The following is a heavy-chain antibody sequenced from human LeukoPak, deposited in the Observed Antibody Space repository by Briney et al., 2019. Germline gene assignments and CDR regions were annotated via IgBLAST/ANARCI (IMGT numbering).Heavy chain of an antibody. J-gene: IGHJ3*02. V-gene: IGHV3-21*01. CDR2: ISSSSSSYI. CDR3: ARGYRRIVGATPDAFDI. Sequence: GGSLRLSCAASGFTFSSYSMNWVRQAPGKGLEWVSSISSSSSSYIYYADSVKGRFTISRDNAKNSLYLQMNSLRAEDTAVYYCARGYRRIVGATPDAFDIWGQGTMVTVSS. CDR1: GFTFSSYS. D-gene: IGHD1-26*01.